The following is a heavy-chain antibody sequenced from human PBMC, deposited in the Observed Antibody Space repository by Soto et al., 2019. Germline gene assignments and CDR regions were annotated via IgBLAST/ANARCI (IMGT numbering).Heavy chain of an antibody. CDR3: ARQSVWCSSTSCYMTVYYQYYGMDV. CDR2: TNHSGST. CDR1: GGSFSGYY. Sequence: SDTLSLTCAVYGGSFSGYYWSWIRQPPRKGLEWIGETNHSGSTNYNPSLKSRVTISVDTSKNQFSLKLSSVTAADTAVYYCARQSVWCSSTSCYMTVYYQYYGMDVWGQGTTVP. D-gene: IGHD2-2*02. V-gene: IGHV4-34*01. J-gene: IGHJ6*02.